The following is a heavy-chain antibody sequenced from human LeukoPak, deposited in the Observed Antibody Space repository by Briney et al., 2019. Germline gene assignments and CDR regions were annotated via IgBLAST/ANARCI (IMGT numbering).Heavy chain of an antibody. CDR3: ARGSSGYLSYFDY. V-gene: IGHV4-61*01. CDR2: IYYSGST. Sequence: PSETLSLTCTVSGGSVSSGSYYWSWIRQPPGKGLEWIGYIYYSGSTNYNPSLKSRVTISVDTSKNQFSLKLSSVTAADTAVYYCARGSSGYLSYFDYWGQGTLVTVSS. CDR1: GGSVSSGSYY. J-gene: IGHJ4*02. D-gene: IGHD3-22*01.